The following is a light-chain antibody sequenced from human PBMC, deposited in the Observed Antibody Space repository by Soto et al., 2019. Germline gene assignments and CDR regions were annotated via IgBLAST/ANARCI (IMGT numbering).Light chain of an antibody. CDR1: TSNIGGIT. CDR2: SNN. J-gene: IGLJ2*01. V-gene: IGLV1-44*01. Sequence: QSVLTQPPSASGTPGQRVTISCSGNTSNIGGITVNWYQQLPGTAPELLIYSNNQRPSGVPDRFSGSKSGTSASLAVSRLQSEDEATYYCATGDASLNAVTFGGGTKLTVL. CDR3: ATGDASLNAVT.